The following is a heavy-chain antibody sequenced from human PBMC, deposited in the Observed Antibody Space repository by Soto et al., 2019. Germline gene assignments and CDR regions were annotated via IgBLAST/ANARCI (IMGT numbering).Heavy chain of an antibody. Sequence: QVQLVQSGAEVKKPGASVKVSCKASGYTFTSYDINWVRQAIGQGLEWMGWMNPNSGNTGYAQKFQGRVTMTRNTSISTAYMELSSLSSEDTAVYYCARAREYYYGMDVWGQGTTVTVSS. J-gene: IGHJ6*02. CDR1: GYTFTSYD. CDR2: MNPNSGNT. CDR3: ARAREYYYGMDV. V-gene: IGHV1-8*01.